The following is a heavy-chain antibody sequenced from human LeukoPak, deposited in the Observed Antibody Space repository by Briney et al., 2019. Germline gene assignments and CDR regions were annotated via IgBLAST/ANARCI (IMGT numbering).Heavy chain of an antibody. CDR3: AGFSRFTWVDWGDAFDI. D-gene: IGHD3-9*01. J-gene: IGHJ3*02. CDR2: IADGGNT. Sequence: PSETLSLICSVSGGSFSNYFWSWIRQTPGKGLEWIGEIADGGNTNYTPPFMCRALVSTQKSKMELSLVVRSVTAADTAVYYCAGFSRFTWVDWGDAFDIWSQGATVIVSS. V-gene: IGHV4-34*01. CDR1: GGSFSNYF.